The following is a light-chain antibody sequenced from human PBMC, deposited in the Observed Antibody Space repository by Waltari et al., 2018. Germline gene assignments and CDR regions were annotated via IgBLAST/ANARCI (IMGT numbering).Light chain of an antibody. V-gene: IGKV1-39*01. Sequence: DIQMTQSPSSLSASVGDRVTITCRASQSISSYLNWYQQKPGKAPKLLIYAASSLQSGVGSRFSGTGGGRDVTLSISSMQSEECATYYWQERYSTLDTVGGGTKVE. CDR2: AAS. CDR1: QSISSY. CDR3: QERYSTLDT. J-gene: IGKJ4*01.